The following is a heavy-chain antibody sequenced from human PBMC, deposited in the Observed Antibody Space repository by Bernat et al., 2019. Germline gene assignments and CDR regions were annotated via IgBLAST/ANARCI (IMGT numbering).Heavy chain of an antibody. Sequence: QLQLQESGPGLVKPSETLSLTCTVSGGSISSYYWSWIRQPPGKGLEWIGYIYYSGSTNYNPSLKSRVTISVDTSKNQFSLKLSSVTAADTAVYYCARGHYYGSGSYPNWFDPWGQGTLVTVSS. CDR2: IYYSGST. CDR3: ARGHYYGSGSYPNWFDP. CDR1: GGSISSYY. J-gene: IGHJ5*02. V-gene: IGHV4-59*01. D-gene: IGHD3-10*01.